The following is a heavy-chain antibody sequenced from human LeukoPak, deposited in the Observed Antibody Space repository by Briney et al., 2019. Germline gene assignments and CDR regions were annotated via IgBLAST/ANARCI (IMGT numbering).Heavy chain of an antibody. CDR1: GDSVSINSAA. J-gene: IGHJ4*02. CDR3: ARGERYYYDSSGDTFDY. D-gene: IGHD3-22*01. Sequence: SQTLSLTCAISGDSVSINSAAWNWIRQSPSRGLEWLGRTYYRPKWYNDYAVSVKSRITINPDASKNQFSLQLKSVTPEDTAVYYCARGERYYYDSSGDTFDYWGQGTLVTVSS. CDR2: TYYRPKWYN. V-gene: IGHV6-1*01.